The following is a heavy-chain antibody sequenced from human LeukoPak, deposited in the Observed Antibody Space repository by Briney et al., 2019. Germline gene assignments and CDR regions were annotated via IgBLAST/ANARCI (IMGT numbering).Heavy chain of an antibody. CDR2: IYYSGSI. CDR1: GGSISSYY. CDR3: ARAFTVTQALWFDP. D-gene: IGHD4-11*01. J-gene: IGHJ5*02. Sequence: SETLSLTCTVSGGSISSYYWSWIRQPPGKGLEWIGYIYYSGSINYNPSLKSRVTISVDTSKNQFSLKLGSVTAADTAVYYCARAFTVTQALWFDPWGQGTLVTVSS. V-gene: IGHV4-59*01.